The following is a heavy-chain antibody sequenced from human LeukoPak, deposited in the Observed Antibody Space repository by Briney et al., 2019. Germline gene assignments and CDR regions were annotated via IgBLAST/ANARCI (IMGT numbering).Heavy chain of an antibody. J-gene: IGHJ5*02. Sequence: SETLSLTCAVYGWSFNDYYWNWIRQPPGKGLEWIGEINHRGSTNYNPSLKSRVTISVDTSKNQFSLELTSVTAADTAVYYCARGQAPSARGHNWFDPWGQGTLVTVSS. CDR2: INHRGST. CDR1: GWSFNDYY. V-gene: IGHV4-34*01. CDR3: ARGQAPSARGHNWFDP.